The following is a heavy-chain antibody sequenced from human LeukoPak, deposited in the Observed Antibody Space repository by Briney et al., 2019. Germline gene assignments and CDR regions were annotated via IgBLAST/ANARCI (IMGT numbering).Heavy chain of an antibody. D-gene: IGHD3-22*01. Sequence: PSETLSLTCTVSGGSISSYYWSGIRQPPGKGLEWIGNIYYSGSTNYNPSLKSRVTISVDTSKNQFSLKLSSVTAADTAVYYCARGGDSSGYNYYYYMDVWGKGTTVTISS. CDR1: GGSISSYY. V-gene: IGHV4-59*01. CDR3: ARGGDSSGYNYYYYMDV. J-gene: IGHJ6*03. CDR2: IYYSGST.